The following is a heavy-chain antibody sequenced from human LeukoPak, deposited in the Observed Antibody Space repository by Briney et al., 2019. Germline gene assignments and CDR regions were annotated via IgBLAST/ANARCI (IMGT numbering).Heavy chain of an antibody. CDR3: ARDPVEWELLLDC. V-gene: IGHV3-7*01. CDR1: GFTFSNAW. D-gene: IGHD1-26*01. J-gene: IGHJ4*02. Sequence: QPRGSLRLSCAASGFTFSNAWMSWVRQAPGKRPEWVANMNIDGSEKYYADSVKGRFTISRDNARNSVYLQMNSLRVEDTAVYYCARDPVEWELLLDCWGQGTLVTVSS. CDR2: MNIDGSEK.